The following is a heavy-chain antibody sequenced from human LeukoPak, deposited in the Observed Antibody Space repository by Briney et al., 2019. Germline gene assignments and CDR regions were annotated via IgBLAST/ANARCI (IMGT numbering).Heavy chain of an antibody. J-gene: IGHJ4*02. CDR1: GGSISSYY. CDR2: IYTSGST. CDR3: ARRGDCSSTSCYSFDY. Sequence: SETLSLTCTVSGGSISSYYWSWIRQPAGKGLEWIGRIYTSGSTNYSPSLKSRVTMSVDSSKNQFSLKLSSVTAADTAVYYCARRGDCSSTSCYSFDYWGQGTLVTVSS. V-gene: IGHV4-4*07. D-gene: IGHD2-2*01.